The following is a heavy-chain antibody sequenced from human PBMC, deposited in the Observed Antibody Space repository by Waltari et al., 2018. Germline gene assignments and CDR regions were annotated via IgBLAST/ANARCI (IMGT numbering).Heavy chain of an antibody. CDR1: GYIFTAHG. CDR2: INTNTRNP. J-gene: IGHJ5*01. Sequence: QVQLVQSVAELKNPGASVKISCRTSGYIFTAHGMYWVRQAPTQGLQWMGWINTNTRNPTYAQDFTGRFVFSLDKSVDTAYLEISSLQSEDTAIYFCARDPKYCSGGTCKAWFDSWGQGTLVSVSS. D-gene: IGHD2-15*01. CDR3: ARDPKYCSGGTCKAWFDS. V-gene: IGHV7-4-1*02.